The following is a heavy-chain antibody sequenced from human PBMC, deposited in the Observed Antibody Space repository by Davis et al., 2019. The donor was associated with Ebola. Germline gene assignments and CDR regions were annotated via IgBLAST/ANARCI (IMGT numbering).Heavy chain of an antibody. Sequence: SETLSLTCTVSGGSISSYYWSWIRQPPGKGLEWIGYIYYSGSTNYNPSLKSRVTISMDTSNNQFYLRLDSVTAADTAVFYCARTAMTSISDLGLGYNYFDPWGQGTLVTVST. V-gene: IGHV4-59*12. CDR1: GGSISSYY. CDR2: IYYSGST. J-gene: IGHJ5*02. D-gene: IGHD2-21*02. CDR3: ARTAMTSISDLGLGYNYFDP.